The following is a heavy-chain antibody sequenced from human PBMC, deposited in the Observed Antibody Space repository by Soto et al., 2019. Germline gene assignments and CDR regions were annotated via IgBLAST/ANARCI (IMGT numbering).Heavy chain of an antibody. CDR3: ARVPTYYQDSIGDQPFPP. J-gene: IGHJ5*02. CDR2: IHYSGGATYSP. Sequence: QVQLQESGPGLVEPSQTLSLICTVSGASIITDGYYWTWIRQHPGKGLEWLGYIHYSGGATYSPPSGPPPPSRIAIAVDISKSLFSLKLTPVTAADTAVYYWARVPTYYQDSIGDQPFPPWGQGPLVTVSS. CDR1: GASIITDGYY. V-gene: IGHV4-31*03. D-gene: IGHD3-22*01.